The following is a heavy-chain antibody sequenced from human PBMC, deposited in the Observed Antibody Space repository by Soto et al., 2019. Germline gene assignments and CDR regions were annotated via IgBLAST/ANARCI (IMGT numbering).Heavy chain of an antibody. CDR1: GFIFSNYP. V-gene: IGHV3-23*01. J-gene: IGHJ4*02. Sequence: GGSLRLSCAVSGFIFSNYPMSWVRQAPGKGLEWVSSVSPSGSNTYYADSVKGRFTMSRDNSDNRLHPQMNSLTAEDTAVYFCARRDSSGWYSLDYWGQGTLVTVSS. CDR3: ARRDSSGWYSLDY. CDR2: VSPSGSNT. D-gene: IGHD6-19*01.